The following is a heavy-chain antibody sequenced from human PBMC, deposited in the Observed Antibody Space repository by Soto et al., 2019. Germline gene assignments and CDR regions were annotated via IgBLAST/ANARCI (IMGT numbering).Heavy chain of an antibody. CDR1: VFTFSSYG. CDR2: ISYDGSNK. CDR3: AKDLYYYDSSGYSPGDY. J-gene: IGHJ4*02. V-gene: IGHV3-30*18. D-gene: IGHD3-22*01. Sequence: WGSRRLACSASVFTFSSYGMHWVRQAPGNWLEWVAVISYDGSNKYYADSVKGRFTISRDNSKNTLYLQMNSLRAEDTAVYYCAKDLYYYDSSGYSPGDYWGQGTLVTVSS.